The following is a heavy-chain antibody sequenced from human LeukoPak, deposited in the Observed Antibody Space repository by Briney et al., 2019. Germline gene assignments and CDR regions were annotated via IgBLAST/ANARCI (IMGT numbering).Heavy chain of an antibody. CDR1: GGSISSYF. J-gene: IGHJ3*02. CDR3: ARGEDIVSTISGDAFDI. V-gene: IGHV4-59*01. D-gene: IGHD5/OR15-5a*01. CDR2: IYYSGST. Sequence: PSETLSLTCTVSGGSISSYFWNWIRQPPGKGLEWIGYIYYSGSTNYNPSLKSRVTISVDTSKNQFSLNLNSVTAADRAVYYCARGEDIVSTISGDAFDIWGQGTMVTVAS.